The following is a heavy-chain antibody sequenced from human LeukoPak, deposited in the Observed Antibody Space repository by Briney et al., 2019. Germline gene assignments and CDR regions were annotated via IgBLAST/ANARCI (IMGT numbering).Heavy chain of an antibody. CDR2: IYISGST. CDR3: ARFEVPAAMYIY. J-gene: IGHJ4*02. Sequence: PSETLSLTCSVSGGSISGYYWNWIRQPAGKGLEWIGRIYISGSTNYNPSLKSRVTMSIDTSKNQFSLKLSSVTAADTAVYYCARFEVPAAMYIYWGQGTLVTVSS. D-gene: IGHD2-2*01. V-gene: IGHV4-4*07. CDR1: GGSISGYY.